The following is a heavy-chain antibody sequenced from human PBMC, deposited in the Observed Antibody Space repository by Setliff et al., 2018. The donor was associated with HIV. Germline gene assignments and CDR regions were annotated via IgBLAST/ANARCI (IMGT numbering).Heavy chain of an antibody. D-gene: IGHD2-2*01. V-gene: IGHV5-51*01. CDR1: GYNFVDYS. CDR2: IYPVDSET. J-gene: IGHJ4*02. CDR3: ARPKGNDYAGSGFDN. Sequence: GESLKISCQGSGYNFVDYSIAWVRQVPGKGLEWMGIIYPVDSETRYSPSFQGQVTISADKSINTAYLQWTTLKASDSAMYYCARPKGNDYAGSGFDNWGQGTLVTVSS.